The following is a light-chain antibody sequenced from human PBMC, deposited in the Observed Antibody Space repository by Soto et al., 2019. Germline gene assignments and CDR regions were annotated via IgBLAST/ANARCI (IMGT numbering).Light chain of an antibody. V-gene: IGLV2-14*01. J-gene: IGLJ1*01. CDR2: EVG. Sequence: QSALTQPASVSGSPGQSITISCTGTSSDVGAFNYVSWYLQYPGKAPKLMIYEVGSRPSGVSNRFSGSKSVNTASLTISGLQAEDEADYYCGSYASGSIYVFGTGTKVTVL. CDR3: GSYASGSIYV. CDR1: SSDVGAFNY.